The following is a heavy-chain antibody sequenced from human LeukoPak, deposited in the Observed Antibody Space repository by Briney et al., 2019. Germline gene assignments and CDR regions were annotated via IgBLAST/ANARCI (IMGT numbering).Heavy chain of an antibody. CDR3: AKDGGYCSGGSCYWGYYYYYYMDV. CDR1: GFTFSDYY. D-gene: IGHD2-15*01. V-gene: IGHV3-23*01. Sequence: GGSLRLSCAASGFTFSDYYMSWIRQAPGKGLEWVSAVSGSGGDTYYADSVKGRFTISRDNSKNTLYLQMNSLRAEDTAVYYCAKDGGYCSGGSCYWGYYYYYYMDVWGKGTTVTISS. CDR2: VSGSGGDT. J-gene: IGHJ6*03.